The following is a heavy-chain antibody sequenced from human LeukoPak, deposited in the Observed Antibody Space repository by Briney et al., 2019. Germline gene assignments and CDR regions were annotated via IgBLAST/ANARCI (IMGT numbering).Heavy chain of an antibody. J-gene: IGHJ6*03. CDR2: ISYDGSNK. Sequence: GGTLRLSCAASGFTFSCHGMNWVRQAPGKGLEWVAGISYDGSNKYYADSVKGRFTISRDNSKNTLYLQMNSLRAEDTAVYYCARDSHSSGHYYMDVWGKGTTVTVSS. CDR3: ARDSHSSGHYYMDV. V-gene: IGHV3-30*03. D-gene: IGHD6-19*01. CDR1: GFTFSCHG.